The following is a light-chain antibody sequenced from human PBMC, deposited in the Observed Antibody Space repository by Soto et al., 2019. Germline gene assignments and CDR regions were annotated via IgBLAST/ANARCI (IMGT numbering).Light chain of an antibody. V-gene: IGKV3D-15*01. CDR3: QQYKDWPPLT. J-gene: IGKJ4*01. Sequence: EIVMTQSPVILSVSPVERATLSCRASQNININLAWYQQRPGQAPRVLIYGASSRASGIPDRFSGSGSGTDFTLTINRLEPDDFAFYYCQQYKDWPPLTFGGGTRVDMK. CDR1: QNININ. CDR2: GAS.